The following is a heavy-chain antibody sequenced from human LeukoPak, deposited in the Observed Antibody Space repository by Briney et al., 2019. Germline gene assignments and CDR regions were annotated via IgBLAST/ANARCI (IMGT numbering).Heavy chain of an antibody. CDR2: ISAYNGNT. D-gene: IGHD3-22*01. J-gene: IGHJ3*02. CDR1: GYTFTSYG. CDR3: ARAYYDSSGYWCAFDI. Sequence: ASVKVSCKASGYTFTSYGISWVRQAPGQGLEWMGWISAYNGNTNYAQKLQGRVTMTTDTSTSTVYMELSSLRSEDTAVYYCARAYYDSSGYWCAFDIWGQGTMVTVSS. V-gene: IGHV1-18*01.